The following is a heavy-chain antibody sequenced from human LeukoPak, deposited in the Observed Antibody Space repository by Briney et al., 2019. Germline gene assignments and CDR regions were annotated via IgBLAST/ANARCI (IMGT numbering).Heavy chain of an antibody. Sequence: RGSLRLSCAASGFTFSSYGMHWVRQAPGKGLEWVAFIRYDGSNKYYADSVKGRFTISRDNSKNTLYLQMNSLRAEDTAVYYCAKDHLRSGLDYWGQGTLVTVSS. J-gene: IGHJ4*02. D-gene: IGHD3-10*01. CDR1: GFTFSSYG. V-gene: IGHV3-30*02. CDR2: IRYDGSNK. CDR3: AKDHLRSGLDY.